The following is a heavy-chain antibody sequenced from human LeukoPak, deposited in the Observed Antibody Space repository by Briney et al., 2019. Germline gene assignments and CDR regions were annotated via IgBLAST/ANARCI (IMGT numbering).Heavy chain of an antibody. CDR3: ARHGFYGDYALAFDI. CDR2: INHSGST. J-gene: IGHJ3*02. CDR1: GGSFSGYY. Sequence: LETLSLTCAVYGGSFSGYYWSWIRQPPGKGLEWIGEINHSGSTNYNPSLKSRVTISVDTSKNQFSLKLSSVTAADTAVYYCARHGFYGDYALAFDIWGQGTMVTVSS. D-gene: IGHD4-17*01. V-gene: IGHV4-34*01.